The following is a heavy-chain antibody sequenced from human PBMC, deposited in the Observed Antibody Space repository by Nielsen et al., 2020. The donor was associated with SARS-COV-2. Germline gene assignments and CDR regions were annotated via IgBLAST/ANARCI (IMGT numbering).Heavy chain of an antibody. CDR2: ISTSGNNI. V-gene: IGHV3-21*04. CDR3: AKGPRGTVTTFFDS. D-gene: IGHD4-17*01. Sequence: GESLKISCAASGFIFSAFYMNWVRQAPGKGLEWVSSISTSGNNIHYADSVKGRFTISRDDSKDTLHLQMNSLRAEDTAVYFCAKGPRGTVTTFFDSWGQGTLVTVSS. J-gene: IGHJ4*02. CDR1: GFIFSAFY.